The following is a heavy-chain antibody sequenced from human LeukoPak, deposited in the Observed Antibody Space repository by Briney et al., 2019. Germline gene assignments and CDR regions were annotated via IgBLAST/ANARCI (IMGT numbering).Heavy chain of an antibody. V-gene: IGHV3-30*02. CDR2: IRYDGSNK. CDR1: GFTLSSYG. J-gene: IGHJ4*02. Sequence: GGSLRLSCAASGFTLSSYGMHWVRQAPGKGLEWVAFIRYDGSNKYYADSVKGRFTISRDNSKNTLYLQMNSLRAEDTAVYYCAKSGFPYCSSTSCFEYYFDYWGQGTLVTVSS. CDR3: AKSGFPYCSSTSCFEYYFDY. D-gene: IGHD2-2*01.